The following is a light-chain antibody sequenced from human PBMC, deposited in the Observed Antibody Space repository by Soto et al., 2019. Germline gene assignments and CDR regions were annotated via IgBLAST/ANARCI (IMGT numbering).Light chain of an antibody. CDR1: QAISIY. Sequence: DIQMTQSPSSLCTSVGDRVTITCRASQAISIYLAWYQQKPGKVPKLLIYAASTLQSGVPSRFSGSGSGTDLTLTISSLQPEDVATYYCQKYNSAPPTFGQGTKVEIK. CDR3: QKYNSAPPT. CDR2: AAS. V-gene: IGKV1-27*01. J-gene: IGKJ1*01.